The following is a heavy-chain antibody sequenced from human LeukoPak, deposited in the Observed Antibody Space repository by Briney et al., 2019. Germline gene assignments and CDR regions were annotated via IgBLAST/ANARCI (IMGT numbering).Heavy chain of an antibody. Sequence: PGGSLRLSCAASGFRVSNDYMTWVRQAPGKGLEWVSSITNSSRYTYYADSVKGRFTISRDNAKNSLYLQMNSLRAEDTAVYYCARSYEGSGFSDWGQGTLVTVSS. V-gene: IGHV3-21*01. CDR3: ARSYEGSGFSD. CDR1: GFRVSNDY. J-gene: IGHJ4*02. D-gene: IGHD3-3*01. CDR2: ITNSSRYT.